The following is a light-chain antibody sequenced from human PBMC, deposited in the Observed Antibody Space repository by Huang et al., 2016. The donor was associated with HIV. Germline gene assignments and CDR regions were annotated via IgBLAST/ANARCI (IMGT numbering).Light chain of an antibody. CDR3: QQRSSPLT. V-gene: IGKV3-11*01. J-gene: IGKJ4*01. CDR2: DAS. CDR1: QSVGTY. Sequence: EIVLTQSPATLSLSPGQRATLSCRTSQSVGTYLAWYQQRPGQAPRHLIYDASNRATGIPARFSGSGSGTAFTLTISSLEPDDFAVYYCQQRSSPLTFGGGTKVEIK.